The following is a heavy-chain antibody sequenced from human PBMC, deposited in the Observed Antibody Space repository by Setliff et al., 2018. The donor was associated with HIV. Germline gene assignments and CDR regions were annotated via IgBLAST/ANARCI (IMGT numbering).Heavy chain of an antibody. CDR2: INPNSGGT. D-gene: IGHD7-27*01. CDR3: ARQLSNSLDY. Sequence: ASVKVSCKASGYSFTAYHMHWVRQAPGQGLEWMGWINPNSGGTNYAQKFQGRVTLTSDTSINTAYMELSGLRSDDTAMYFCARQLSNSLDYWGQGTLVTVSS. V-gene: IGHV1-2*02. J-gene: IGHJ4*02. CDR1: GYSFTAYH.